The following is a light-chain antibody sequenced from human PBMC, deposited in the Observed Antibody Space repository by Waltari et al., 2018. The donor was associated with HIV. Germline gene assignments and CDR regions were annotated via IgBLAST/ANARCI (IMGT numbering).Light chain of an antibody. CDR1: SSDVGSYNL. J-gene: IGLJ3*02. Sequence: QSALTQPASVSGSPGQSITIPCTGTSSDVGSYNLVSWYQQHPGKAPKLMIYEVSKRTAGVSNLFSGSRSGNTASLTISGLQAEDEADYYCSSYAGSSTLVFGGGTKLTVL. CDR3: SSYAGSSTLV. CDR2: EVS. V-gene: IGLV2-23*02.